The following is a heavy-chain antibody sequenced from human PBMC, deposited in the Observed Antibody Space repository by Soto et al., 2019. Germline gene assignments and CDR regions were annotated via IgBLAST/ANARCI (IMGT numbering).Heavy chain of an antibody. V-gene: IGHV3-33*01. CDR3: VRVKATAESTSFDY. Sequence: GGSLRLSCSASGFTFNNCAMHWVRQAPGKGLEWVAVILYDGSNKYYADSVKGRFTISRDNSKNTLYLQMNSLRAEDRAVYYCVRVKATAESTSFDYWGQGTLVTVSS. J-gene: IGHJ4*02. CDR1: GFTFNNCA. CDR2: ILYDGSNK. D-gene: IGHD2-2*01.